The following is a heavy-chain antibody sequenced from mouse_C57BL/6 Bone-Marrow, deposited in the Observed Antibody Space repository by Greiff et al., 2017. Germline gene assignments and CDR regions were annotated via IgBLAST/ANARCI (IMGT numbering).Heavy chain of an antibody. CDR3: ARGGTTVAAD. V-gene: IGHV1-82*01. CDR2: IYPGAGDT. J-gene: IGHJ3*01. D-gene: IGHD1-1*01. Sequence: VQLQQSGPELVKPGASVKISCKASGYAFGSSWMNWVKQRPGQGLEWIGRIYPGAGDTNYNGKFKGKATLTADKSSSTAYMQLSSLTSEDSAVYFCARGGTTVAADWGQGTLVTVSA. CDR1: GYAFGSSW.